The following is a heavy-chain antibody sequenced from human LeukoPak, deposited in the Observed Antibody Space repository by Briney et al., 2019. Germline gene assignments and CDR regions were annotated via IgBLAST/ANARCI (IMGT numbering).Heavy chain of an antibody. CDR1: GYTFTSYG. V-gene: IGHV1-18*01. D-gene: IGHD2-15*01. CDR3: ASGLNTSGGFDL. J-gene: IGHJ3*01. Sequence: ASVKVSCKASGYTFTSYGISWVRQAPGQGLEWMGWISAYNGNTNYAQKFQGRVTMTRDTSITTVYMELSSLKSDDTAVYYCASGLNTSGGFDLWGQGTMVTVSS. CDR2: ISAYNGNT.